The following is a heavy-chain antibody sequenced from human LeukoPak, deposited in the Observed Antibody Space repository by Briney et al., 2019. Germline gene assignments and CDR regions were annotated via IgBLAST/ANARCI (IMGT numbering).Heavy chain of an antibody. D-gene: IGHD2-2*02. CDR1: GGTFSSYA. V-gene: IGHV1-69*13. Sequence: SVMVSCKASGGTFSSYAISWVRQAPGQGLEWMGGIIPIFGTANYAQKFQGRVTITADESTSTAYMELSSLRSEDTAVYYCARSKVPGYCSSTSCYTQNWFDPWGQGTLVTVSS. CDR2: IIPIFGTA. J-gene: IGHJ5*02. CDR3: ARSKVPGYCSSTSCYTQNWFDP.